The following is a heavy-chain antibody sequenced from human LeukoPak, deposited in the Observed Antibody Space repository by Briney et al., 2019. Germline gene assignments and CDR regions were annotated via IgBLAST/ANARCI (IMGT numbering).Heavy chain of an antibody. CDR2: ISGSGGST. J-gene: IGHJ4*02. Sequence: GGSLRLSCAASGFTFSSYAMSWVRQAPGKGLEWVSAISGSGGSTYYADSVKGRFTISRDNSKNTLYLQMNSLRAEDTAVCYCAKGSYSLGYYFDYWGQGTLVTVSS. D-gene: IGHD1-26*01. V-gene: IGHV3-23*01. CDR1: GFTFSSYA. CDR3: AKGSYSLGYYFDY.